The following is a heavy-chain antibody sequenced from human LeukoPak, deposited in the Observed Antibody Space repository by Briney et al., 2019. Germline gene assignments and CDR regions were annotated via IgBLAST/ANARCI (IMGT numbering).Heavy chain of an antibody. V-gene: IGHV3-7*01. CDR3: ARGPSGVVVITNYFDY. CDR1: GFTFSSDW. CDR2: IKQDGSEK. Sequence: PGGFLRLSCAASGFTFSSDWMSWVREAPGKGGEWGANIKQDGSEKYYVDSVKGRFTSSRDKGKNSLYMQMNRLRAEDTAVYYCARGPSGVVVITNYFDYWGQGTLVTVSS. D-gene: IGHD3-22*01. J-gene: IGHJ4*02.